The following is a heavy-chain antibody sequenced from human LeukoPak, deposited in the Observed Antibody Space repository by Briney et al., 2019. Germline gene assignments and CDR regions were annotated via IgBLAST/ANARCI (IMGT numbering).Heavy chain of an antibody. Sequence: PSETLSLSCTVSGGSISSSSYYWGWIRQPPGKGLEWIGSIYYSGSTYYNPSLKSRVTISVDTSKNQFSLKLSSVTAADTAVYYCARDPNDSSGDYFDYWGQGTLVTVSS. D-gene: IGHD3-22*01. CDR3: ARDPNDSSGDYFDY. J-gene: IGHJ4*02. CDR2: IYYSGST. CDR1: GGSISSSSYY. V-gene: IGHV4-39*07.